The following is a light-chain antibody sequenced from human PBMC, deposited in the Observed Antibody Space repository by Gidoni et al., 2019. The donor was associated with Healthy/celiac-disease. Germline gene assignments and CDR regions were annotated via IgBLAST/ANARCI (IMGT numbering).Light chain of an antibody. CDR2: WAS. Sequence: DIVMTQSPDSLAVSLGERATINCKSSQSVLYSSNNKNYLAWYQQKPGQPPKLRIYWASTRESGVPDRFSGSGSGTDFTFTISCLQAEDVAVYYCQQYYSTPPTFGQGTKLEIK. CDR3: QQYYSTPPT. V-gene: IGKV4-1*01. J-gene: IGKJ2*01. CDR1: QSVLYSSNNKNY.